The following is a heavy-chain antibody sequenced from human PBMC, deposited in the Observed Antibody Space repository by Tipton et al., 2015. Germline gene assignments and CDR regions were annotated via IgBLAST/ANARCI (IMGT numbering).Heavy chain of an antibody. V-gene: IGHV3-33*01. CDR2: VWYDGGEK. CDR1: HFPFSNYG. J-gene: IGHJ6*02. CDR3: ARDSTGYYYYGMDV. Sequence: SLRLSCEASHFPFSNYGMHWVRQAPGKGLDWVAVVWYDGGEKQYADSVKGRFTISRDNSKQTVYLQMNNLRVEDTAVYYCARDSTGYYYYGMDVWGQGTTVTVSS. D-gene: IGHD1-14*01.